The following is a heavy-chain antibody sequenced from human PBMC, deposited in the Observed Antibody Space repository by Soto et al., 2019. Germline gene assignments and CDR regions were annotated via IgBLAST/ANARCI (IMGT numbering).Heavy chain of an antibody. CDR1: GGSISSYY. J-gene: IGHJ5*02. CDR2: IYYSGST. Sequence: SETLSLTCTVSGGSISSYYWSWIRQPPGKGLEWIGYIYYSGSTNYNPSLKSRVTISVDTSKNQFSLKLSSVTAADTAVYYCARHGYGSGSYQNWFDPWGQGTLVTVSS. V-gene: IGHV4-59*08. D-gene: IGHD3-10*01. CDR3: ARHGYGSGSYQNWFDP.